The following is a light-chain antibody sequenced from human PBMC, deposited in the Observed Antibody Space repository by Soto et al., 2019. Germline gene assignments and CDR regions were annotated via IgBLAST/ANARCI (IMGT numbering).Light chain of an antibody. J-gene: IGKJ2*02. V-gene: IGKV3-20*01. CDR1: ESVSSSY. CDR3: QQYGSSPRT. CDR2: GAS. Sequence: EIVLTQSPGTLSLSPGERATLSCRASESVSSSYLAWYQQKPGRAPRLLIFGASTRATGMPDRLSGSVSGTDFTLIISRLEPEDFAVYYCQQYGSSPRTFGQGTKLEI.